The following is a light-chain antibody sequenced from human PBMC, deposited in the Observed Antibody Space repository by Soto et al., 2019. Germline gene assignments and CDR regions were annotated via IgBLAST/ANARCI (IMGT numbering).Light chain of an antibody. Sequence: QSVLTQPPSASGTPGQRVTISCSGSSSNIGSNTVSWYQQLPGTAPKLLIYSNNQRPSVVPDRFSGSKSGTSASLAISGLQSEDEADYYCQTWGTGTVVFGGGTKLTVL. J-gene: IGLJ2*01. CDR1: SSNIGSNT. V-gene: IGLV1-44*01. CDR2: SNN. CDR3: QTWGTGTVV.